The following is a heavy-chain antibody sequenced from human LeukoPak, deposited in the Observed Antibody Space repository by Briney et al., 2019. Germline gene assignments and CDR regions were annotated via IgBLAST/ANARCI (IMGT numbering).Heavy chain of an antibody. CDR2: IYTSGST. Sequence: SQTLSLTCTVSGGSISSGSYYWSWIRQPAGKGLEWIGRIYTSGSTNYNPSLKSRVTISVDTSKNQFSLKLSSVTAADTAVYYCARVDDNLTSGSVYFDYWGQGTLVTVSS. V-gene: IGHV4-61*02. CDR1: GGSISSGSYY. D-gene: IGHD3-9*01. CDR3: ARVDDNLTSGSVYFDY. J-gene: IGHJ4*02.